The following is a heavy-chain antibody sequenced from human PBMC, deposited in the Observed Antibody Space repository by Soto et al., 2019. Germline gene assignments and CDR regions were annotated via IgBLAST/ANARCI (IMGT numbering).Heavy chain of an antibody. D-gene: IGHD6-13*01. CDR2: ISGSGGST. Sequence: EVQLLESGGGLVQPGGSLRLSCAASGFTFSSYAMSWVRQAPGKGLEWVSAISGSGGSTYYADSVKGRFTISRDNSKNTLYLQMNSLRAEDTAVYYCAKDEGEAAAGTGGRPLDYWGQGTLVTVSS. V-gene: IGHV3-23*01. CDR1: GFTFSSYA. CDR3: AKDEGEAAAGTGGRPLDY. J-gene: IGHJ4*02.